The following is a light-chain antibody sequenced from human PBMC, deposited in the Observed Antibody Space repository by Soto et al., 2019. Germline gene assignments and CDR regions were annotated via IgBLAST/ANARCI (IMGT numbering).Light chain of an antibody. CDR1: RSVSSSY. V-gene: IGKV3-20*01. CDR2: DAS. Sequence: EIVLTQSPGTLSLSPGERAPLSCGASRSVSSSYLAWYQQKPAQAPSLFIYDASSRATGIPDRFSGSGSGTVFTLTISRLEHEDFAVYYCQQYGSSLYTFGQGTKLEIK. CDR3: QQYGSSLYT. J-gene: IGKJ2*01.